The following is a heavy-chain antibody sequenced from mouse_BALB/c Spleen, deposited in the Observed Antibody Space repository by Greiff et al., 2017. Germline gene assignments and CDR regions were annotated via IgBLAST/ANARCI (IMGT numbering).Heavy chain of an antibody. J-gene: IGHJ2*01. Sequence: EVHLVESGGGLVQPGGSLKLSCAASGFTFSSYGMSWVRQTPDKRLELVATINSNGGSTYYPDSVKGRFTISRDNAKNTLYLQMSSLKSEDTAMYYCARERGYDGYFDYWGQGTTLTVSS. CDR1: GFTFSSYG. D-gene: IGHD2-2*01. CDR3: ARERGYDGYFDY. CDR2: INSNGGST. V-gene: IGHV5-6-3*01.